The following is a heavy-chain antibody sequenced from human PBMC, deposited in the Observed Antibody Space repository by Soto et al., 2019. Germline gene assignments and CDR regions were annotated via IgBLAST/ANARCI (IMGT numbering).Heavy chain of an antibody. CDR1: GGSISRGGYY. Sequence: SETLSLTCTVSGGSISRGGYYWSWIRQHPGKGLEWIGYVYYSGSTYYNPSLKSRVTISVDTSKNQFSLKLSSVTAADTAVYYCARVYDYGDYYFDYWGQGTLVTVS. CDR2: VYYSGST. CDR3: ARVYDYGDYYFDY. J-gene: IGHJ4*02. V-gene: IGHV4-31*03. D-gene: IGHD4-17*01.